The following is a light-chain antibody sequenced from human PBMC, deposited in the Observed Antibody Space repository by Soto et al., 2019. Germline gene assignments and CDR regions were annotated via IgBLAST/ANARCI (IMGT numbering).Light chain of an antibody. CDR2: GAS. J-gene: IGKJ1*01. CDR3: QQYNNWPRT. Sequence: EIVMTQSPATLSVSPGERATLSCRASQSVSSNSAWYQQTPGQAPRLLIYGASTRATGIPARFSGSGSGTEFTLTISSLQSEDFAVYYCQQYNNWPRTFGQGTKVDIK. V-gene: IGKV3-15*01. CDR1: QSVSSN.